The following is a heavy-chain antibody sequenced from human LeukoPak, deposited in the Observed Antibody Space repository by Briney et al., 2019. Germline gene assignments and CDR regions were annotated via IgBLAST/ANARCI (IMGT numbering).Heavy chain of an antibody. Sequence: SETLSLTCTVSGGSISSYYWSWIRQPAGKGLEWIGRIYTSGSTNYNPSLKSRVTMSVDTSRNQFSLNLSSVTAADTAVYFCARGPTRQYFDYWGQGTLVTVSS. CDR1: GGSISSYY. V-gene: IGHV4-4*07. J-gene: IGHJ4*02. D-gene: IGHD6-6*01. CDR2: IYTSGST. CDR3: ARGPTRQYFDY.